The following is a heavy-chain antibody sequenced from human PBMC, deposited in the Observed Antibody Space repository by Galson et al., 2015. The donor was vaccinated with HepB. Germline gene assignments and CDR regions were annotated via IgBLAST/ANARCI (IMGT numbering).Heavy chain of an antibody. D-gene: IGHD4-17*01. CDR3: AKDLIHGDYVAHY. CDR1: GFTFSSYG. CDR2: ISYDGSNK. J-gene: IGHJ4*02. Sequence: SLRLSCAASGFTFSSYGMHWVRQAPGKGLEWVAVISYDGSNKYYADSVKGRFTISRDNSKNTLYLQMNSLRAEDTAVYYCAKDLIHGDYVAHYWGQGTLVTVSS. V-gene: IGHV3-30*18.